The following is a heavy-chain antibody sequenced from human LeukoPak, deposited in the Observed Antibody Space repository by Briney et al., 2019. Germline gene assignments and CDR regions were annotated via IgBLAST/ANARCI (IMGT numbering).Heavy chain of an antibody. CDR3: TKGGQSSSMFWIY. CDR2: ISSRGDSI. V-gene: IGHV3-11*01. D-gene: IGHD6-6*01. Sequence: GGSLSLSCAASGFIFSDYYMIWLPQTPGKGLEGVSQISSRGDSIYYADSVKGRFTISRDNAKDSLYLQMNSLRAEDTGVYYCTKGGQSSSMFWIYWGQGALVTVSS. J-gene: IGHJ4*02. CDR1: GFIFSDYY.